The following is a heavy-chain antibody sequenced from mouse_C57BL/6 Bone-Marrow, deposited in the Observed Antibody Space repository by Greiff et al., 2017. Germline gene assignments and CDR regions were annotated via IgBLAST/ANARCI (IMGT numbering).Heavy chain of an antibody. CDR3: ARGGNYGGYYFDY. J-gene: IGHJ2*01. Sequence: VKLVESGAELVKPGASVKMSCKASGYTFTTYPIEWMKQNHGKSLEWIGNFHPYNDDTKYNEKFKGKDTLTVEKSSSTVYLELSRLTSDDSAVYYCARGGNYGGYYFDYWGQGTTLTVSS. CDR2: FHPYNDDT. V-gene: IGHV1-47*01. D-gene: IGHD2-1*01. CDR1: GYTFTTYP.